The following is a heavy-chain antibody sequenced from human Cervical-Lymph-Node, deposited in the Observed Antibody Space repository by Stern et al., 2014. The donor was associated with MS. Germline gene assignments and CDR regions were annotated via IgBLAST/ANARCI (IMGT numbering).Heavy chain of an antibody. J-gene: IGHJ4*02. CDR2: IWHDENNN. Sequence: VHLVESGGGVVQPGGSLRLSCAASGFTFSSHVMHWVRQAPGKGLEWVAFIWHDENNNADADSVKGRFTIARDNSNNTLSLQMNSLRAEDTAVYYCVREDGDFDYWGQGTLVTVSS. CDR3: VREDGDFDY. D-gene: IGHD2-8*01. CDR1: GFTFSSHV. V-gene: IGHV3-30-3*01.